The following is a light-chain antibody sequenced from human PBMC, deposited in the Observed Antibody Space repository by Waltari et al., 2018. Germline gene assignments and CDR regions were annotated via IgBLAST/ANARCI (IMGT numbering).Light chain of an antibody. CDR2: DAS. V-gene: IGKV3-11*01. CDR1: PSVGTY. Sequence: EIVLTQSPAILSFSPGERATLSCRASPSVGTYLAWYQQRPGQSPRLLIYDASNRATGIPARFTGSGSETDFTLTISSLQPEDFAVYYCQQRRNWPLTFGGGTRVQI. J-gene: IGKJ4*01. CDR3: QQRRNWPLT.